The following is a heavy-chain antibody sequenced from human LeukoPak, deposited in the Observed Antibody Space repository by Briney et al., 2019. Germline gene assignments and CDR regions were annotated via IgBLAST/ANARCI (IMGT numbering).Heavy chain of an antibody. D-gene: IGHD6-13*01. Sequence: GGSLRLSCAASGFTFSSYDMHWVRQATGKGLEWVSAIGTAGDTYYPGSVKGRFTISKENAKNSLYLQMNSLRAGDTAVYYCARAAYSSTWYSRYFDLWGRGTLVTVSS. CDR1: GFTFSSYD. J-gene: IGHJ2*01. CDR2: IGTAGDT. V-gene: IGHV3-13*01. CDR3: ARAAYSSTWYSRYFDL.